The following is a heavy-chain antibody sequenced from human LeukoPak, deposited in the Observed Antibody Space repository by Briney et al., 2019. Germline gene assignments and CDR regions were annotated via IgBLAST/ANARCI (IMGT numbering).Heavy chain of an antibody. CDR2: ISSSSSTI. CDR1: GFTFSSYS. J-gene: IGHJ4*02. CDR3: ARDPYYYGSGSPDY. D-gene: IGHD3-10*01. V-gene: IGHV3-48*01. Sequence: PGGSLRLSCAASGFTFSSYSMSWVRQAPGKGLEWVSYISSSSSTIYYADSVKGRFTISRDNAKNSLYLQMNSLRAEDTAVYYCARDPYYYGSGSPDYWGQGTLVTVSS.